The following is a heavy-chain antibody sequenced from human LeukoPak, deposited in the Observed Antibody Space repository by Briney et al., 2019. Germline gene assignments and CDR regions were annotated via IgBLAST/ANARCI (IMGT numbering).Heavy chain of an antibody. CDR3: ARVRRYDSSGYYYVDSSWFDP. CDR2: IIPIYGTA. Sequence: ASVKVSCKASGGTFSSYAITWARQAPGQGLEWMGGIIPIYGTANYAQKFQGRVTITADESTSTAYMELSSLRSEDTAVYYCARVRRYDSSGYYYVDSSWFDPWGQGTLVTVSS. CDR1: GGTFSSYA. V-gene: IGHV1-69*13. J-gene: IGHJ5*02. D-gene: IGHD3-22*01.